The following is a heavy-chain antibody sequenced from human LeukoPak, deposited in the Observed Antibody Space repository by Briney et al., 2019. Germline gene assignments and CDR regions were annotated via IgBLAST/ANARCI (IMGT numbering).Heavy chain of an antibody. V-gene: IGHV3-7*05. CDR2: IKQDGSEK. J-gene: IGHJ6*02. CDR3: AKNFGSGRGVPYGMDV. D-gene: IGHD3-10*01. CDR1: GFSISNYW. Sequence: PGGSLRLSCAVSGFSISNYWMTWVRQAPGKGLEWLANIKQDGSEKYYADSAKGRFTISRDDSMNTLYLQMSALRGEDTALYYCAKNFGSGRGVPYGMDVWGQGTTVTVSS.